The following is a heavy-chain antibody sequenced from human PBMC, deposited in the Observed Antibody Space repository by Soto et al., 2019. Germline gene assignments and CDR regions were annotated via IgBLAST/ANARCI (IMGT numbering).Heavy chain of an antibody. CDR3: ARDRLWFGELYAFDV. Sequence: SPRLSGAASGFTFSSYSMNWVRQAPGKGLEWVSSISSSSSYIYYADSVKGRFTISRDNAKNSLYLQMNSLRAEDTAVYYCARDRLWFGELYAFDVWGQGTMVTVSS. CDR2: ISSSSSYI. V-gene: IGHV3-21*01. J-gene: IGHJ3*01. CDR1: GFTFSSYS. D-gene: IGHD3-10*01.